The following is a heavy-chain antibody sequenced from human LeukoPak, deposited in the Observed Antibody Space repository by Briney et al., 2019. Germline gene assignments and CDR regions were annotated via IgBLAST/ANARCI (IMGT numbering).Heavy chain of an antibody. CDR3: AKDIVVVPADPYSTSEYFQH. CDR2: ISGSGGST. V-gene: IGHV3-23*01. Sequence: GGSLRLSCAASGFTFSSYAMSWVRQAPGKGLEWVSAISGSGGSTYYADSVKGRFTISRDNSKNTLYLQMNSLRAEDTAVYYCAKDIVVVPADPYSTSEYFQHWGQGTLVTVSS. J-gene: IGHJ1*01. D-gene: IGHD2-2*01. CDR1: GFTFSSYA.